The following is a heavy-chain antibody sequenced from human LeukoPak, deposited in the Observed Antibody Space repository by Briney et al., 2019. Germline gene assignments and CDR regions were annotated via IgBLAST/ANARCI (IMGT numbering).Heavy chain of an antibody. CDR2: ISGSGGST. V-gene: IGHV3-23*01. J-gene: IGHJ4*02. CDR1: GFTFSSYG. CDR3: ARDLGLVILGHFDY. Sequence: GGSLRLSCAASGFTFSSYGVSWVRQAPGKGLEWVSAISGSGGSTYYADSVKGRFTISRDNSKNTLYLQMNSLRAEDTAVYFCARDLGLVILGHFDYWGQGALVTVSS. D-gene: IGHD3/OR15-3a*01.